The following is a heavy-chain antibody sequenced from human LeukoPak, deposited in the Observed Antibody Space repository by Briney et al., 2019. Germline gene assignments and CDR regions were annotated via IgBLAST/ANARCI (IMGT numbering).Heavy chain of an antibody. V-gene: IGHV4-28*05. CDR3: ARKTTTGPTKAAFDI. Sequence: PSETLSLTCAVSGHSISTSNYWAWIRQPPGKGLEWIGHIYYSGGIYYNPSLKSRVTMSVDTSKNQFSLKLSSVTAVDTAVYYCARKTTTGPTKAAFDIWGQGTMLTVSS. J-gene: IGHJ3*02. CDR2: IYYSGGI. CDR1: GHSISTSNY. D-gene: IGHD4-17*01.